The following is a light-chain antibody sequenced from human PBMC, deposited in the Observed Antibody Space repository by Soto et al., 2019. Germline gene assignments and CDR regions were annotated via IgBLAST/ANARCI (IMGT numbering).Light chain of an antibody. CDR1: SSNIGAGYD. CDR2: GNS. Sequence: QSVLTQPPSVSGAPGQRVTISCTGSSSNIGAGYDVHWYQQLPGTVPKLLIYGNSNRPSGVPDRFSGSKSVTSASLAITGLQAEDEADYYCQSYDSSRRIFGGGTKLTVL. J-gene: IGLJ2*01. CDR3: QSYDSSRRI. V-gene: IGLV1-40*01.